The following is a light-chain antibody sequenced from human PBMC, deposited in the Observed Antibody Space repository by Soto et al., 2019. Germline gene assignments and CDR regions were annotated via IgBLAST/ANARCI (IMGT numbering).Light chain of an antibody. J-gene: IGKJ5*01. CDR1: RSVLYISDNRNY. Sequence: DTVLTQSPDSLAVSLGEGATINCKSGRSVLYISDNRNYLAWYQRKVGQPPKLLFSWASSRESGVPDRFSGSGSGTDFTLTINSVQAEDVATYYCQQYYTSITFGQGTRLEIK. CDR3: QQYYTSIT. CDR2: WAS. V-gene: IGKV4-1*01.